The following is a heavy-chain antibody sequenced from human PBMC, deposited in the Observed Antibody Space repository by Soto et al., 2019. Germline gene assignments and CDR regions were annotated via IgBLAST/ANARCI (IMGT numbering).Heavy chain of an antibody. CDR2: ISYDGSNK. J-gene: IGHJ5*02. CDR1: GFTFSSYA. D-gene: IGHD6-13*01. V-gene: IGHV3-30-3*01. CDR3: ARDRAAGTSGVGYWFDP. Sequence: GGSLRLSCAASGFTFSSYAMHWVRQAPGKGLEWVAVISYDGSNKYYVDSVKGRFTISRDNSKNTLYLQMNSLRAEDTAVYYCARDRAAGTSGVGYWFDPWGQGTLVTVSS.